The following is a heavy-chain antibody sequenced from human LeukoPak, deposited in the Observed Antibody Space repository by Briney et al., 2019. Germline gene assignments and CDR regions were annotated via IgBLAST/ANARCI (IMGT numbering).Heavy chain of an antibody. J-gene: IGHJ3*02. D-gene: IGHD1-26*01. CDR2: ISAYNGNT. Sequence: ASVKVSCKASGYTFTSYGISWARQAPGQGLEWMGWISAYNGNTNYAQKLQGRVTLTTDTSTSTAYMELRSLRSDDTAVYYCARDSIVGPTKGAFDIWGQGTMVTVSS. CDR3: ARDSIVGPTKGAFDI. V-gene: IGHV1-18*01. CDR1: GYTFTSYG.